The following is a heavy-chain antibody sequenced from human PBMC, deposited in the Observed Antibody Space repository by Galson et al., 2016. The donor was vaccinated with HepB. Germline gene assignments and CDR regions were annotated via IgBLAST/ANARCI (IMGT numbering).Heavy chain of an antibody. J-gene: IGHJ1*01. D-gene: IGHD6-13*01. Sequence: SVKVSCKASGYSFVSYATSWVRQAPGQGLEWMGWISVYSGNTNYAQNLQGRVTMTTDTSTNTAYMELRSLRSDDTAVYYCARISKSGSSWYRYWGQGTLVTVSS. CDR1: GYSFVSYA. CDR3: ARISKSGSSWYRY. CDR2: ISVYSGNT. V-gene: IGHV1-18*01.